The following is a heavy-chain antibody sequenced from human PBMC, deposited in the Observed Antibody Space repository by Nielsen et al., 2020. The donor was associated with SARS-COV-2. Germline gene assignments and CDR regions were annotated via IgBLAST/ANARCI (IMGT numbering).Heavy chain of an antibody. CDR2: INHSGST. CDR1: GGSFSGYY. J-gene: IGHJ3*02. CDR3: ARGPYGDHDAFDI. Sequence: SETLSLTCAVYGGSFSGYYWSWIRQPPGKGLEWIGEINHSGSTNYNPSLKSRVTISVDTSKNQFSLKLSSVTAADTAVYYCARGPYGDHDAFDIWGQGTMVTVSS. D-gene: IGHD4-17*01. V-gene: IGHV4-34*01.